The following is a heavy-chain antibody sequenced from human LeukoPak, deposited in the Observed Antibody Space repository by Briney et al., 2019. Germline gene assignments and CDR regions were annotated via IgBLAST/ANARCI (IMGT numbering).Heavy chain of an antibody. CDR2: IWYDGSNK. V-gene: IGHV3-33*06. D-gene: IGHD3-10*01. CDR1: GFTFSSYG. Sequence: GGSLRLSCAASGFTFSSYGMHWVRQAPGKGLEWVSIIWYDGSNKYYADSVKGRFTISKDNSKNTLYLQMNSLRVEDTAVYYCAKDRYYYGSGSSMPADYWGQGTLVTVSS. J-gene: IGHJ4*02. CDR3: AKDRYYYGSGSSMPADY.